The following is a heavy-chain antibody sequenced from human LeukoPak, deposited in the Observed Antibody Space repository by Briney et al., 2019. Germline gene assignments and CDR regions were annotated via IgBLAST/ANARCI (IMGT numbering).Heavy chain of an antibody. CDR2: IIPIFGTT. V-gene: IGHV1-69*06. CDR3: ASPMVRGNGAFDI. J-gene: IGHJ3*02. CDR1: GGTFSNYA. Sequence: SVKVSCKASGGTFSNYAINWVRQAPGQGLEWMGGIIPIFGTTNHAQKFQGRVRITADKSTSTAYMELSSLRSEDTAVYYCASPMVRGNGAFDIWGQGTMVTVSS. D-gene: IGHD3-10*01.